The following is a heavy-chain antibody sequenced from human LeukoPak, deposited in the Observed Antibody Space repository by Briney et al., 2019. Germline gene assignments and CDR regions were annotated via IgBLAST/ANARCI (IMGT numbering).Heavy chain of an antibody. CDR1: GFPFSNYA. D-gene: IGHD1/OR15-1a*01. CDR2: MSGSGGST. CDR3: AKGEQGVDY. Sequence: GGSLRLSCAASGFPFSNYAMNWVRQAPGKGLEWVSAMSGSGGSTHYADPVKGRFTISRDNSKNTLFLQMNSLRAEDTAVYYCAKGEQGVDYWGQGTLVTVSS. V-gene: IGHV3-23*01. J-gene: IGHJ4*02.